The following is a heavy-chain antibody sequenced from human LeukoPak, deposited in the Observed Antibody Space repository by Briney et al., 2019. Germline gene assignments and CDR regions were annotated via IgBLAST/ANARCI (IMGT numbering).Heavy chain of an antibody. Sequence: SVKVSCRASGGTFSSYSFTCVRQALGQGLEWMGRIIPMFNTANYAQDFQGRITITADKSASTAYMELITLRSEDTAVYYCAREAKTSNWNSVPYLDYWGQGTLITVSS. CDR2: IIPMFNTA. D-gene: IGHD1-7*01. CDR3: AREAKTSNWNSVPYLDY. V-gene: IGHV1-69*08. CDR1: GGTFSSYS. J-gene: IGHJ4*02.